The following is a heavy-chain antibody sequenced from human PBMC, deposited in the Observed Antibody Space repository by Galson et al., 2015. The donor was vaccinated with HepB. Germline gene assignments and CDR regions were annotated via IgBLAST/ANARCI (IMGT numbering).Heavy chain of an antibody. CDR2: ISGDGDNK. V-gene: IGHV3-23*01. J-gene: IGHJ5*02. CDR3: AKDLDSSGDSGDNWIDP. Sequence: SLRLSCAASGFTFRQYGMNWVRQAPGKGLEWVSTISGDGDNKHYADSVRGRLTISRDNSRDILYLQMSSLRVDDTAMYYCAKDLDSSGDSGDNWIDPWGQGTLVTVSS. D-gene: IGHD2-15*01. CDR1: GFTFRQYG.